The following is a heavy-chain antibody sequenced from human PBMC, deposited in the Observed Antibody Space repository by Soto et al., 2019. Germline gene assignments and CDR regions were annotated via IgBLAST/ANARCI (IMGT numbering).Heavy chain of an antibody. D-gene: IGHD3-9*01. V-gene: IGHV4-39*01. Sequence: QLQLQESGPGLVKPSETLSLTCTVSGGSISSSSYYWGWIRQPPGKGLEWIGSIYYSGSTYYNPSLKSRVTISVDTSKNQFSLKLSSVTAADTAVYYCARHSSGILTGYYKEFDYWGQGTLVTVSS. CDR2: IYYSGST. CDR3: ARHSSGILTGYYKEFDY. J-gene: IGHJ4*02. CDR1: GGSISSSSYY.